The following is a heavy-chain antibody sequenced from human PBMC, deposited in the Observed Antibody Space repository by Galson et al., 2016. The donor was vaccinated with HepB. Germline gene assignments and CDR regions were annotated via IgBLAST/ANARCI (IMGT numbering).Heavy chain of an antibody. Sequence: CAISGDSVSSNNVAWHWIRQSPSRGLECLGRTYYRSKWYNEYEVSVKSRITVIPDTSKNQFSLQLKSVTPEDTAVYCCAREISVWGFDQWGQGTLVTVSS. CDR3: AREISVWGFDQ. CDR2: TYYRSKWYN. D-gene: IGHD5/OR15-5a*01. V-gene: IGHV6-1*01. CDR1: GDSVSSNNVA. J-gene: IGHJ4*02.